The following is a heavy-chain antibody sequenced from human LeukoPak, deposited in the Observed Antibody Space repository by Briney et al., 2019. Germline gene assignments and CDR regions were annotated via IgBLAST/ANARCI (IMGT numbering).Heavy chain of an antibody. J-gene: IGHJ4*02. CDR2: IYHSGST. CDR3: ARDGYSGNDGL. V-gene: IGHV4-59*01. Sequence: SETLSLTCTVSGGSISSYYWSWIRQPPGKGLGWIGYIYHSGSTKYNPSLKSRVTISVDTSKNQFSLKLSSVTAADTAVYYCARDGYSGNDGLWGQGSLVTVSS. CDR1: GGSISSYY. D-gene: IGHD5-12*01.